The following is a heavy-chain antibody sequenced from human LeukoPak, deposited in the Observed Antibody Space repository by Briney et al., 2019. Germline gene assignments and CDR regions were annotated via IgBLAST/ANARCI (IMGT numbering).Heavy chain of an antibody. Sequence: PGGSLRLSCAASGFTFSSFALSWVRQAPGKGLEWVSSISGSGDSTYYMESVKGRFTISRDNSENTLYLQMNSLRADDTAVYYCARDMTDWWFDPWGQGTLVTVSS. D-gene: IGHD3-9*01. V-gene: IGHV3-23*01. CDR2: ISGSGDST. CDR3: ARDMTDWWFDP. J-gene: IGHJ5*02. CDR1: GFTFSSFA.